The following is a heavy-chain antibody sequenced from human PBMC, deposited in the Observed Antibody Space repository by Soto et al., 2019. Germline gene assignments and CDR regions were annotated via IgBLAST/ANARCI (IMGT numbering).Heavy chain of an antibody. V-gene: IGHV4-30-4*01. CDR3: ARGPSADKVAY. CDR2: IYNSGST. J-gene: IGHJ4*02. Sequence: QVQLQESGPGLVEPSQTLSLTCTVSGGSISSGDYYWSWIRQPPGKGLEWIGHIYNSGSTYSNPSLKSRVTISVDTSKNQFSLKLSSVTAADTAVYYCARGPSADKVAYWGQGTLVTVSS. CDR1: GGSISSGDYY. D-gene: IGHD3-3*01.